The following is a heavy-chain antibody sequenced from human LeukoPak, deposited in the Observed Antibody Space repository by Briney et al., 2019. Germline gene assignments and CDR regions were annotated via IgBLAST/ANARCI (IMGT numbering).Heavy chain of an antibody. CDR1: GGSISSSSSY. CDR2: IHYSGGT. D-gene: IGHD6-6*01. V-gene: IGHV4-39*01. J-gene: IGHJ4*02. CDR3: ARHTSGSSLDY. Sequence: SETLSLTCSVSGGSISSSSSYWGWIRRPPRKGLEWIATIHYSGGTNYNPSLKSRVTISVDASKNQFSLKLSSVTAADTAVYYCARHTSGSSLDYWGQGILVTVSS.